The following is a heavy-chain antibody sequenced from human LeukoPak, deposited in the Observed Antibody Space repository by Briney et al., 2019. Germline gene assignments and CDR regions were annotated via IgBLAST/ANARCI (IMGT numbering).Heavy chain of an antibody. J-gene: IGHJ3*02. CDR2: ISSSRSYI. D-gene: IGHD5-12*01. CDR1: GFTFSSYS. V-gene: IGHV3-21*01. Sequence: PGGSLRLTCAASGFTFSSYSMNWVRQAPGKGLQWVSSISSSRSYIYYPDSVKGRFTISRDNAKNSLYLQMNSLRGEDTAVYYCARRDVATPPDAFDIWGQGTMVTVSS. CDR3: ARRDVATPPDAFDI.